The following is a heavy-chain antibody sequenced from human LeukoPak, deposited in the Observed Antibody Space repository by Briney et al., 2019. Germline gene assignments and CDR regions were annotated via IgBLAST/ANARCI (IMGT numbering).Heavy chain of an antibody. CDR2: IYYSGST. V-gene: IGHV4-39*01. CDR3: ARPPYDFWSGYFDY. J-gene: IGHJ4*02. D-gene: IGHD3-3*01. Sequence: PSETLSLTCTVSGGSISSSSYYWGWIRQPPGRGLEWFGSIYYSGSTYYNPSLKSRVTISVDTYKTQFSLKLSSVTAADTAVYYCARPPYDFWSGYFDYWGQGTLVTVSS. CDR1: GGSISSSSYY.